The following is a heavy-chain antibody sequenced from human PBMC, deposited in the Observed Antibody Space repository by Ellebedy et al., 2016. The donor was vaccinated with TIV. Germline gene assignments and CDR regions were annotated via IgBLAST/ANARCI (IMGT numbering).Heavy chain of an antibody. CDR2: ISNSGHTI. CDR3: ARDARFIDQQHNWFDP. V-gene: IGHV3-11*01. D-gene: IGHD6-13*01. J-gene: IGHJ5*02. CDR1: GFIFSYYY. Sequence: GESLKISCAASGFIFSYYYMSWIRQAPEKGLEWVSYISNSGHTIYYADSVKGRFTISRDNAENSLYLQMNSLRPEDTAVYYCARDARFIDQQHNWFDPWGQGTLVTVSS.